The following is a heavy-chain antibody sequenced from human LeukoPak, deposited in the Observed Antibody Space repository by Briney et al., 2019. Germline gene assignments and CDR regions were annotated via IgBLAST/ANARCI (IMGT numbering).Heavy chain of an antibody. J-gene: IGHJ5*02. Sequence: GGSLRLSCAASGFTFSCYGMHWVRQAPGKGLEKVTGIAYDGSRKHYADSVRGRFTISSDNSRNTMDLQMNSLRVEDTAVYHCTRYDSSRFDPWGQGTLVIVSS. V-gene: IGHV3-30*03. CDR1: GFTFSCYG. CDR2: IAYDGSRK. CDR3: TRYDSSRFDP. D-gene: IGHD3-3*01.